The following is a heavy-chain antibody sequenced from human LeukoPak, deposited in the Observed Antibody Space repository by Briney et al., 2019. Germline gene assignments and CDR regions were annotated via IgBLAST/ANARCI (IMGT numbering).Heavy chain of an antibody. CDR1: GLTFSSYW. V-gene: IGHV3-7*01. D-gene: IGHD3-22*01. CDR3: ASLSGFYQSY. J-gene: IGHJ4*02. CDR2: IKRDGSER. Sequence: GGSLRLSCVASGLTFSSYWMHWVRHVPGKGLECVASIKRDGSERYYVDSVKGRFTISRDNTKNSLYLHMSDLRPEDTALYYCASLSGFYQSYWGQGTLATVSS.